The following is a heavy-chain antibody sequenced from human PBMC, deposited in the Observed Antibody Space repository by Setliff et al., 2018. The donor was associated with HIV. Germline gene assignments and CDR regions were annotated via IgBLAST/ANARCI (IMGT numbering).Heavy chain of an antibody. J-gene: IGHJ6*02. V-gene: IGHV3-53*01. CDR1: GFTVNSNY. CDR3: ARDRWELDYYYGMDV. Sequence: AGGSLRLSCAASGFTVNSNYMSWVRQSPGKGLEWVSVIYSGGSTFYADSVKGRFTISRDNSKNTLYLQMNSLRAEDTAVYYCARDRWELDYYYGMDVWGQGTTVTVSS. CDR2: IYSGGST. D-gene: IGHD1-26*01.